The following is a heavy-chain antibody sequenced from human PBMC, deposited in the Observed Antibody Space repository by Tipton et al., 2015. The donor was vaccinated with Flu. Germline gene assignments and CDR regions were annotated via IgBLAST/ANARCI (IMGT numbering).Heavy chain of an antibody. Sequence: VQLVQSGGGLIQPGGSLRLSCAASGFSVSSSYMSWVRQAPGKGLEWISIIYTGGTTAYAASVKGRFTISRDNSKNTVYLHISSLRAEDTAVYYCAREGEVGVFDIWGQGTMVTVSS. CDR3: AREGEVGVFDI. D-gene: IGHD2-8*01. J-gene: IGHJ3*02. V-gene: IGHV3-53*01. CDR1: GFSVSSSY. CDR2: IYTGGTT.